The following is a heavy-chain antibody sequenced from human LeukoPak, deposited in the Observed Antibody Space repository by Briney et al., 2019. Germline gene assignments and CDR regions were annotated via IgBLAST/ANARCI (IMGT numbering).Heavy chain of an antibody. CDR3: ATGMKIKYYDYVWGSYRPDAFDV. J-gene: IGHJ3*01. V-gene: IGHV1-24*01. CDR2: FDPEDGET. D-gene: IGHD3-16*02. CDR1: GYTLTELS. Sequence: ASVKVSCKVSGYTLTELSMHWVRQAPGKGLEWMGGFDPEDGETIYAQKFQGRVTMTEDTSTDTAYMELSSLRSEDTAVYYCATGMKIKYYDYVWGSYRPDAFDVWGQGTMVTVSS.